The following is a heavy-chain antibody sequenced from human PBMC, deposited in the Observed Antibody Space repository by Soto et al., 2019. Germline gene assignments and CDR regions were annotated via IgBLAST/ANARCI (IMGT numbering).Heavy chain of an antibody. CDR1: GFTFSSYA. D-gene: IGHD3-22*01. CDR3: ARDGTRGYYDSSGYYVLSGSANFDY. J-gene: IGHJ4*02. CDR2: ISYDGSNK. Sequence: QVQLVESGGGVVQPGRSLRLSCAASGFTFSSYAMHWVRQAPGKGLEWVAVISYDGSNKYYADSVKGRFTISRDNSKNTLYLQMNSLRAEDTAVYYCARDGTRGYYDSSGYYVLSGSANFDYWGQGTLVSVSS. V-gene: IGHV3-30-3*01.